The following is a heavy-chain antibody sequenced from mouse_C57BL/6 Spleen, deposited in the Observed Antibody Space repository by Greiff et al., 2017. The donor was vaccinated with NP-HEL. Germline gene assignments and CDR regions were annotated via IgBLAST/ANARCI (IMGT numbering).Heavy chain of an antibody. CDR2: IDPETGGT. D-gene: IGHD2-3*01. J-gene: IGHJ1*03. CDR3: TGDYDGYYGYFDV. V-gene: IGHV1-15*01. Sequence: VKLQESGAELVRPGASVTLSCKASGYTFTDYEMHWVKQTPVHGLEWIGAIDPETGGTAYNQKFKGKAILTADKSSSTAYMELRSLTSEDSAVYYCTGDYDGYYGYFDVWGTGTTVTVSS. CDR1: GYTFTDYE.